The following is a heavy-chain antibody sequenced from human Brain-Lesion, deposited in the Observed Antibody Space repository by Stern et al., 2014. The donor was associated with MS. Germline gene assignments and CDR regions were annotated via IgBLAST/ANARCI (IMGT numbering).Heavy chain of an antibody. CDR3: ARDDHRDSSGHYAPFDY. J-gene: IGHJ4*02. D-gene: IGHD3-22*01. CDR1: GYTFIRNA. CDR2: INGVDDKT. Sequence: QVQLVQSGAEVKKPGASVKVSCKASGYTFIRNAMQWVRQAPGQRLEWMGRINGVDDKTKYSHKFQGRVTITRDTSANTVYMELSSLRSEDTAVYYCARDDHRDSSGHYAPFDYWGQGTRVTVSS. V-gene: IGHV1-3*01.